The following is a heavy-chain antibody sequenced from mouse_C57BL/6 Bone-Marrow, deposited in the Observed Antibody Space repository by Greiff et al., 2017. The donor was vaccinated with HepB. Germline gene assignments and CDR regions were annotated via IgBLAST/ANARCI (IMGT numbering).Heavy chain of an antibody. CDR2: IDPEDGET. V-gene: IGHV14-2*01. J-gene: IGHJ4*01. CDR1: GFNIKDYY. D-gene: IGHD1-1*01. CDR3: ASLGMYYYGSSYHAMDY. Sequence: EVQLQQSGAELVKPGASVKLSCTASGFNIKDYYMHWVKQRTEQGLEWIGRIDPEDGETKYAPKFQGKATITADTSANAAYLQLISLTSEDTAVYYCASLGMYYYGSSYHAMDYWGQGTSVTVSS.